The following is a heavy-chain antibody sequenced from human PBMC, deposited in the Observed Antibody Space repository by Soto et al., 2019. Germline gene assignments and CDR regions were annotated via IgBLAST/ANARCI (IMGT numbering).Heavy chain of an antibody. CDR1: GGSFSGYY. CDR3: ARGLPAAAGLYYFDY. V-gene: IGHV4-34*01. CDR2: INHSGST. Sequence: SETLSLTCAVYGGSFSGYYWSWIRQPPGKGLEWIGEINHSGSTNYNPSLKSRVTISVDTSKNQFSLKLSSVTAADTAVYYCARGLPAAAGLYYFDYWGQGTLVTVSS. D-gene: IGHD6-13*01. J-gene: IGHJ4*02.